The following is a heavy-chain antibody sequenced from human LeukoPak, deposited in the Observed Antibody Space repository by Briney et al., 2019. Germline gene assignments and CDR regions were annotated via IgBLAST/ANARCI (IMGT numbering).Heavy chain of an antibody. V-gene: IGHV3-7*01. Sequence: PGGSLRLSCLASGFTFTNYWMSWVRQAPGKGLEWVANIKEDGSEKYYMDSVEGRFTISRDNARNSLYLQMNSLRAEDTAMYYCARDPDYAPDYWGQGTLVTVSS. D-gene: IGHD4-17*01. J-gene: IGHJ4*02. CDR3: ARDPDYAPDY. CDR2: IKEDGSEK. CDR1: GFTFTNYW.